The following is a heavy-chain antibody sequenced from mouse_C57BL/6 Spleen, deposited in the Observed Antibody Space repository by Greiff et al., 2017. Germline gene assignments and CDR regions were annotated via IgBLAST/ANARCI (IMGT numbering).Heavy chain of an antibody. Sequence: VQLQQSGPELVKPGASVKMSCKASGYTFTDYNMHWVKQSHGKSLEWIGYINPNNGGTSYNQKFKGKATLTVNKSSSTAYMELRSLTSEDSAVYDCAREGLGGRYFDVWGTGTTVTVSS. J-gene: IGHJ1*03. CDR1: GYTFTDYN. V-gene: IGHV1-22*01. D-gene: IGHD3-3*01. CDR2: INPNNGGT. CDR3: AREGLGGRYFDV.